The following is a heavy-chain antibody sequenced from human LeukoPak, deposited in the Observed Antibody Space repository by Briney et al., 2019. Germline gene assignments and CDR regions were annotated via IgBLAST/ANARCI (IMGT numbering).Heavy chain of an antibody. J-gene: IGHJ4*02. CDR3: AKDRGPYSGSYLLDY. CDR1: GFTFSSYG. Sequence: PGGSLRLSCAASGFTFSSYGMHWVRQAPGKGLEWVAVIWYDGSNKYYADSVKGRFTISRDNSKNTLYLQMNSLRAEDTAVYYCAKDRGPYSGSYLLDYWGQGTLVTVSS. D-gene: IGHD1-26*01. CDR2: IWYDGSNK. V-gene: IGHV3-33*06.